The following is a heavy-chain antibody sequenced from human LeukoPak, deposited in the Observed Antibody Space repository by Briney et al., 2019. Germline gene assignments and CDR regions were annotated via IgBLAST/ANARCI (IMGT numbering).Heavy chain of an antibody. CDR1: GGTFSSYT. Sequence: SVKVSCKASGGTFSSYTISWVRQAPGQGLEWMGRIIPILGIANYAQKFQGRVTITADKSTSTAYMELSSLRSEDTAVYYCARDTAGYNWNPRPYSYYGMDVWGQGTTVTVPS. CDR2: IIPILGIA. V-gene: IGHV1-69*04. J-gene: IGHJ6*02. D-gene: IGHD1-20*01. CDR3: ARDTAGYNWNPRPYSYYGMDV.